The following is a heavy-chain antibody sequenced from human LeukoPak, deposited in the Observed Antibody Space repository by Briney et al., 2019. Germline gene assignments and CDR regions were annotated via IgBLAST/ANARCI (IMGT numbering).Heavy chain of an antibody. Sequence: PGGSLRLSCAASGFTFSSYWMSWVRQAPGKGLEWVANINQDGSGKYYVDSVKGRFTISRDNAKNSLYLQMNSLRAEDTAVYYCASTSSDPGAIPGDYWGQGTLVTVSS. CDR2: INQDGSGK. CDR3: ASTSSDPGAIPGDY. J-gene: IGHJ4*02. V-gene: IGHV3-7*01. CDR1: GFTFSSYW. D-gene: IGHD1-26*01.